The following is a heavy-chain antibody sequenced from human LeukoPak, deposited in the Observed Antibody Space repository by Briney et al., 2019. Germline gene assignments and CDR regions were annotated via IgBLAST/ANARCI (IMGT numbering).Heavy chain of an antibody. CDR1: GFTFSNYG. CDR3: ARVDPGYSSGWYEDY. V-gene: IGHV3-21*01. D-gene: IGHD6-19*01. J-gene: IGHJ4*02. CDR2: ISVSGGSS. Sequence: GGSLRLSCAASGFTFSNYGMNWVRQAPGKGLEWVSGISVSGGSSHYADSVKGRFTISRDNAKNSLYLQMNSLRAEDTAVYYCARVDPGYSSGWYEDYWGQGTLVTVSS.